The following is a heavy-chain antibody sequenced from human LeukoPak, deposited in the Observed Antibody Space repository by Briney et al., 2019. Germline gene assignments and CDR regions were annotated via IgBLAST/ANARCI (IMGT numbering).Heavy chain of an antibody. V-gene: IGHV1-69*13. D-gene: IGHD5-18*01. Sequence: SVKVSCKASGGTFSSYAISWVRQAPGQGLEWMGGIIPIFGTANYAQKFQGRVTITADESTSTAYMELSSLRSEDTAVYYCAREYSYGYPFDYWGQGTLVTVSS. CDR3: AREYSYGYPFDY. CDR2: IIPIFGTA. J-gene: IGHJ4*02. CDR1: GGTFSSYA.